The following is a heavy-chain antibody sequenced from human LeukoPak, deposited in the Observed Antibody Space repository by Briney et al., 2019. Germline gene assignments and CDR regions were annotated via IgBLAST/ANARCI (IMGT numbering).Heavy chain of an antibody. J-gene: IGHJ6*02. Sequence: KAGGSLRLSCSASGFTFSDYYMSWIRQAPGKGLEWVSYISSSSSYTNYADSVKGRFTISRDNAKNSLYLQMNSLRAEDTAVYYCARDSSEAAYYYGSGSHGMDVWGQGTTVTVSS. CDR1: GFTFSDYY. V-gene: IGHV3-11*05. CDR2: ISSSSSYT. D-gene: IGHD3-10*01. CDR3: ARDSSEAAYYYGSGSHGMDV.